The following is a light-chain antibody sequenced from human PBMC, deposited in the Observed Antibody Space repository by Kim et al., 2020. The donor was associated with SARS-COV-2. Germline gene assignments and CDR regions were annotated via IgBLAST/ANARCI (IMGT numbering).Light chain of an antibody. J-gene: IGLJ3*02. CDR2: RNN. Sequence: GQRVTFSGSGSSANIGSNYVYWYQQLPGTAPKLLIYRNNQRPSGVPDRFSGSKSGTSASLAISGLRSEDEADYYCAAWDDSLSGRVFGGGTQLTVL. CDR3: AAWDDSLSGRV. V-gene: IGLV1-47*01. CDR1: SANIGSNY.